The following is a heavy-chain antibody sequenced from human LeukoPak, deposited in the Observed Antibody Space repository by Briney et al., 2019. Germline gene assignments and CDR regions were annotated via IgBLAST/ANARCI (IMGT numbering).Heavy chain of an antibody. J-gene: IGHJ4*02. V-gene: IGHV3-30*04. CDR2: ISYDGSNK. D-gene: IGHD3-16*02. CDR3: ARLTVNDY. Sequence: GGSLRLSCAASGFTFSSYAMHWVRQAPGKGLEWVVVISYDGSNKYYADSVKGRFIISRDNSKNTLYLQMNSLRAEDTAVYYCARLTVNDYWGQGTLVTVSS. CDR1: GFTFSSYA.